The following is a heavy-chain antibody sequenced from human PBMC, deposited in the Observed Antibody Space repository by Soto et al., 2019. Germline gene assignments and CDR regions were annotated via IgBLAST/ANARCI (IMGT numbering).Heavy chain of an antibody. D-gene: IGHD3-16*01. CDR3: ARPARGLKGGRNWFDP. CDR1: GGTFSSYA. CDR2: IIPIFGTA. Sequence: QVQLVQSGAEVKKPGSSVKVSCKASGGTFSSYAISWVRQAPGQGLEWMGGIIPIFGTANYAQKFQGRITITADESTSTAYMELSSLRSEDTAVYYCARPARGLKGGRNWFDPWGQGTLVTVSS. V-gene: IGHV1-69*01. J-gene: IGHJ5*02.